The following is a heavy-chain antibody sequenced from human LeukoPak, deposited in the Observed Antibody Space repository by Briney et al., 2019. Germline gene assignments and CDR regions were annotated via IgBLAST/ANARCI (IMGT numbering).Heavy chain of an antibody. D-gene: IGHD4-17*01. CDR2: ISAYNGNT. J-gene: IGHJ6*02. CDR3: ARVGLRQYYYYGMDV. CDR1: GYTFTSYY. V-gene: IGHV1-18*04. Sequence: GASVKVSCKASGYTFTSYYMHWVRQAPGQGLEWMGWISAYNGNTNYAQKLQGRVTMTTDTSTSTAYMELRSLRSDDTAVYYCARVGLRQYYYYGMDVWGQGTTVTVSS.